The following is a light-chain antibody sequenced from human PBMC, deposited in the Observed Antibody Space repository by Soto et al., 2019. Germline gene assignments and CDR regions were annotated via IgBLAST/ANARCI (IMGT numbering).Light chain of an antibody. CDR3: QQRSDWPIT. CDR2: DVS. Sequence: EIVLTQSPATLSLSPGERATLSCRASQSVSNYLAWYQQKPGEAPSLLMFDVSNRATGIPARFSGSGSGTDFTLTISSLEPEDFAVYYCQQRSDWPITFGQGTRLEIK. CDR1: QSVSNY. J-gene: IGKJ5*01. V-gene: IGKV3-11*01.